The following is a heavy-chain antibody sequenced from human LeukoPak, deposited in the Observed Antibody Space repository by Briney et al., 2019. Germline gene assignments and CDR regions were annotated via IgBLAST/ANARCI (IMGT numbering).Heavy chain of an antibody. CDR2: INGDGSTT. J-gene: IGHJ4*02. Sequence: GGSLRLSCAASGFAFNKYWMLWVRQTPGKGLVWVSRINGDGSTTSYADSVKGGFTISRDNAKNTLYLQMSSLRAEDTAVYYCATGNYYDSRGYYTFGHWGQGTLVTVSS. D-gene: IGHD3-22*01. CDR1: GFAFNKYW. V-gene: IGHV3-74*01. CDR3: ATGNYYDSRGYYTFGH.